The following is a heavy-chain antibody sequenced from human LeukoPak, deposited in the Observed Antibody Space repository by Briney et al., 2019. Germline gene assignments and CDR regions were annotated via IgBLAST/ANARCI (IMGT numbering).Heavy chain of an antibody. V-gene: IGHV4-38-2*01. CDR2: IYHSGST. D-gene: IGHD5-24*01. J-gene: IGHJ3*02. Sequence: PSETLSLTCAVSGYSISSGYYWGWIRQPPGKGLEWIGSIYHSGSTYYNPSLKSRVTISVDTSKNQFSLKLSSVTAADTAVYYRASRRRDGYNFDAFDIWGQGTMVTVSS. CDR1: GYSISSGYY. CDR3: ASRRRDGYNFDAFDI.